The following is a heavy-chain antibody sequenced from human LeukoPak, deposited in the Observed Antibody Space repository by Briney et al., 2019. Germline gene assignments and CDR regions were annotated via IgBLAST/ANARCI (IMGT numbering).Heavy chain of an antibody. CDR3: TREGVYAPDGSGYHRDAFDI. Sequence: SVKVSCKASGGTFSSYAISWVRQAPGQGLEWMGGIIPIFGTANYAQKFQGRVTITADKSTNTAHMELSRLESGDTAVYYCTREGVYAPDGSGYHRDAFDIWGQGTVVIVSS. D-gene: IGHD3-22*01. CDR2: IIPIFGTA. J-gene: IGHJ3*02. CDR1: GGTFSSYA. V-gene: IGHV1-69*06.